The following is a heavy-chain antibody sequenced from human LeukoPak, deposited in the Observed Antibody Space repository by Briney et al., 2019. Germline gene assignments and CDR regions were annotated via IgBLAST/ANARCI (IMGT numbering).Heavy chain of an antibody. CDR2: IFYSGST. D-gene: IGHD3-3*01. CDR3: ARVGTSGYYPHYHYYGMDV. Sequence: PSETLSLTCTVSGGSISSYYWSWVRQPPGKGLEWIGYIFYSGSTNYNPSLKSRVTISVDTSKNQFSLKLSSVTAADTAVYYCARVGTSGYYPHYHYYGMDVWGQGTTVTVSS. V-gene: IGHV4-59*01. J-gene: IGHJ6*02. CDR1: GGSISSYY.